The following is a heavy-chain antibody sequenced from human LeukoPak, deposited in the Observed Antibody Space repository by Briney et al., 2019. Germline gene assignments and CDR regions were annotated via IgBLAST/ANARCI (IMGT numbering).Heavy chain of an antibody. CDR2: IYTSGTT. V-gene: IGHV4-61*02. D-gene: IGHD3-22*01. CDR3: ARDRYYDSSGYGYDY. CDR1: GGSISTGSDY. Sequence: SQTLSLTCTVSGGSISTGSDYWSWIRQPAGKGLEWIGRIYTSGTTNYNPSLKSRVTISVDTSKNQFSLKLSSVTAADTAVYYCARDRYYDSSGYGYDYWSQGILVTVSS. J-gene: IGHJ4*02.